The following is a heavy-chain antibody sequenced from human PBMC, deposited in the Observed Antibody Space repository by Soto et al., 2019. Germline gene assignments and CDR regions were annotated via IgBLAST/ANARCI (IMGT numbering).Heavy chain of an antibody. Sequence: GESLKISCKGSGYSFSSEWLGCVRQMPGKGLEWVVIIYPGDSDTRYSPSFQGQVTISADKSISTAYLQRSSLKASGTAMYYCARHSPSDTDHWGQGTLVTVSS. J-gene: IGHJ4*02. D-gene: IGHD2-21*02. V-gene: IGHV5-51*01. CDR2: IYPGDSDT. CDR3: ARHSPSDTDH. CDR1: GYSFSSEW.